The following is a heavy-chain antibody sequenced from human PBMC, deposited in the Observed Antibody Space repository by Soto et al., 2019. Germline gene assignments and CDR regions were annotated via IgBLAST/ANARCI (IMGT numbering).Heavy chain of an antibody. Sequence: PGGSLRLSCGASGLTVSSNYMNWVRQAPGKGLEWVSVLYSGGSTHYAGSVKGRFIISRDNSKNTLYLQMNSLRVEDTAVYYCARDRPGDEGDGFDIWGHGTMVTVSS. CDR2: LYSGGST. CDR1: GLTVSSNY. V-gene: IGHV3-53*01. D-gene: IGHD3-10*01. J-gene: IGHJ3*02. CDR3: ARDRPGDEGDGFDI.